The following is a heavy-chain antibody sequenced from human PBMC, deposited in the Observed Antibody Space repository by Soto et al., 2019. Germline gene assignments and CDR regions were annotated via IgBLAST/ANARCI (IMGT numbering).Heavy chain of an antibody. CDR3: ATRDTSRFY. V-gene: IGHV4-4*02. D-gene: IGHD6-13*01. CDR2: SHQSGNT. CDR1: GVSISSNDW. Sequence: QVQLQESGPGLVKPSGTLSLTCAVSGVSISSNDWWTWVRQPPGKGLEWFGESHQSGNTNYTSSLESRVTISVDKSKNQFSLNLSSVTVADTAVYYCATRDTSRFYWGQGTRVTVSS. J-gene: IGHJ4*02.